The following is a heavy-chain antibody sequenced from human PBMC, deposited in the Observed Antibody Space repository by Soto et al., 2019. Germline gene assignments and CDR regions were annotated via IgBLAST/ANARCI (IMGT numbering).Heavy chain of an antibody. Sequence: PGGSLRLSCAASGFTFSSYGMHWVRQAPGKGLEWVAVISYDGSNKYYADSVKGRFTISRDNSKNTLYLQMNSLRAEDTAVYYCAKDDDSLNYDFWSGYSRYWGQGTLVTVS. CDR3: AKDDDSLNYDFWSGYSRY. J-gene: IGHJ4*02. D-gene: IGHD3-3*01. CDR1: GFTFSSYG. CDR2: ISYDGSNK. V-gene: IGHV3-30*18.